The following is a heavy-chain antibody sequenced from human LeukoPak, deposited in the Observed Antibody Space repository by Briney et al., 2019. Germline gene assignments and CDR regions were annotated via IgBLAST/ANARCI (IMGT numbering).Heavy chain of an antibody. D-gene: IGHD6-13*01. Sequence: SETLSLTCTVSGGSISSSSYYWGWIREPPGKGLEWIGSIYYSGSTYYNPSLKSRVTISVDTSKNQFSLKLSSVTAADTAVYYCARRGLAGPPDYWGQGTLVTVSS. CDR2: IYYSGST. J-gene: IGHJ4*02. CDR1: GGSISSSSYY. V-gene: IGHV4-39*01. CDR3: ARRGLAGPPDY.